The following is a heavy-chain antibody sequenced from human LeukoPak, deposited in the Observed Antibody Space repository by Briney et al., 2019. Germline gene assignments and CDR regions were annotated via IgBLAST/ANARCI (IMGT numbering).Heavy chain of an antibody. CDR2: INHSGST. CDR3: ARGSDMAASGDFDY. Sequence: SETLSLTCAVYGGSFSGYYWSWIRQPPGKGLEWIGEINHSGSTNYNPSLKSRVTISVDTSKNQFSLKLSSVTAADTAVYYCARGSDMAASGDFDYWGQGTLVTVPS. D-gene: IGHD5-24*01. CDR1: GGSFSGYY. V-gene: IGHV4-34*01. J-gene: IGHJ4*02.